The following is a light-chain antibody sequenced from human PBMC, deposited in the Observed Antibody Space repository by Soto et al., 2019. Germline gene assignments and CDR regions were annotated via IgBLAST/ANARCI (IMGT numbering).Light chain of an antibody. CDR3: QQYNNWPLVT. V-gene: IGKV3D-15*01. Sequence: EIGVTQSPAALSVSVGDRVTLSCRAGQSVRSNLSWYQQKPGQAARLLMYGATTRVNGIPARFSGSGSGTEFILLISSLQSEDFAVYYCQQYNNWPLVTFGEGTKVDIK. CDR2: GAT. CDR1: QSVRSN. J-gene: IGKJ4*01.